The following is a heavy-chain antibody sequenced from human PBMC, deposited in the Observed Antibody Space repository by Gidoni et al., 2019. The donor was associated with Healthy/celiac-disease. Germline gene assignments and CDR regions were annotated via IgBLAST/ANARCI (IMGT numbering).Heavy chain of an antibody. D-gene: IGHD6-13*01. CDR1: GFPFSSYA. Sequence: EVQLLESGGGLVQPGGSLRLSCAASGFPFSSYAMSWVRQAPGKGLEWVSAISGNGGSTYYADSVKGRFTISRDNSKNTLYLQMNSLRAEDTAVYYCSWQRLPAYWGQGTLVTVSS. V-gene: IGHV3-23*01. CDR3: SWQRLPAY. CDR2: ISGNGGST. J-gene: IGHJ4*02.